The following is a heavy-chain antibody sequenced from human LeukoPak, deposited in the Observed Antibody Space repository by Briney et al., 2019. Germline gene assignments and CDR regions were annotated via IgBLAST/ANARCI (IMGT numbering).Heavy chain of an antibody. CDR3: ARDVLAARPLVGWFDP. J-gene: IGHJ5*02. CDR1: GYTFTGYY. Sequence: ASVKVSCKASGYTFTGYYMHWVLQAPGQGLEWMGRINPNSGGTNYAQKFQGRVTMTRDTSISTAYMELSRLRSDDTAVYYCARDVLAARPLVGWFDPWGQGTLVTVSS. D-gene: IGHD6-6*01. CDR2: INPNSGGT. V-gene: IGHV1-2*06.